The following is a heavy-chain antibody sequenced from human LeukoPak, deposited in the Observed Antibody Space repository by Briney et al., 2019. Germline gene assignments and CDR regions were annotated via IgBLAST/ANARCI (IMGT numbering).Heavy chain of an antibody. V-gene: IGHV3-23*01. CDR3: ARGRYYDNSVYYYFDY. Sequence: GGSLRLSCAASGFTFSSYAMSWVRRAPGMGLAWVSAISGSGGSTYYADSVKGRFTISRDTSKNTLYLQMNSLRAEDTAVYYCARGRYYDNSVYYYFDYWGQGTLVTVSS. D-gene: IGHD3-22*01. CDR2: ISGSGGST. CDR1: GFTFSSYA. J-gene: IGHJ4*02.